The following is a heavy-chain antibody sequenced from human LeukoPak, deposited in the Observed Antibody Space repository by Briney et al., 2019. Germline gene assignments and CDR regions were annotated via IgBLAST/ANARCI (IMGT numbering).Heavy chain of an antibody. CDR1: GFTFTSYE. V-gene: IGHV3-48*03. Sequence: PGGSLRLSCAASGFTFTSYEFYWVRQAPGKGLEWISYISSTSDPIKYADSVRGRFTISRDDARKSVYLQMNSLGAEDTAIYFCGASRQYVGAFDIWGQGTLVTVSS. D-gene: IGHD3-16*01. J-gene: IGHJ3*02. CDR2: ISSTSDPI. CDR3: GASRQYVGAFDI.